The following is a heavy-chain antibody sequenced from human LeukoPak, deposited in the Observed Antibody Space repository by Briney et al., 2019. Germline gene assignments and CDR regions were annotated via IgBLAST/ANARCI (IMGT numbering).Heavy chain of an antibody. Sequence: PGGSLRLSCAASGFTISSYNMNWVRQAPGKGLEWVSSITSSSTYIYYADSVRGRFTISRDNAKNSLYLQMNSLRAEDTAVYFCARDPYSGNYGAYYYYYMDVWGKGTTVTISS. D-gene: IGHD1-26*01. CDR3: ARDPYSGNYGAYYYYYMDV. CDR2: ITSSSTYI. CDR1: GFTISSYN. J-gene: IGHJ6*03. V-gene: IGHV3-21*01.